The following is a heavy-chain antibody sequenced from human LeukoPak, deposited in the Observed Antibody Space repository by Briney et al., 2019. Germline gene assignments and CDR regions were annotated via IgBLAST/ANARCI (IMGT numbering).Heavy chain of an antibody. D-gene: IGHD6-13*01. CDR2: IYYSGST. J-gene: IGHJ4*02. V-gene: IGHV4-39*01. CDR3: ARQPSSQQLVHFDY. Sequence: SGTLSLTCTVSGGSISSSSYYWGWIRQPPGKGLEWIGSIYYSGSTYYNPSLKSRVTISVDTSKNQFSLKLSSVTAADTAVYYCARQPSSQQLVHFDYWGQGTLVTVSS. CDR1: GGSISSSSYY.